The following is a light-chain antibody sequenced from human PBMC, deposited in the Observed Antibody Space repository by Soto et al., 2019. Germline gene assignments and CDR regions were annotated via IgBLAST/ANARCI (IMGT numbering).Light chain of an antibody. CDR3: AAWDAGVSGPA. Sequence: QLVLTQPTSASGTPGQRVTISCSGSSSNIGSKYVYWYQQLPGTAPKLLMYRNNQRPSGVPDRFSGSKSGTSASLAISGLRSEDEADYYCAAWDAGVSGPAFGGGTKVTVL. CDR2: RNN. V-gene: IGLV1-47*01. J-gene: IGLJ2*01. CDR1: SSNIGSKY.